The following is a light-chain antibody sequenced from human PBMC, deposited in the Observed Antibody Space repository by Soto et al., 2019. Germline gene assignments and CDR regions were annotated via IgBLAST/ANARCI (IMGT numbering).Light chain of an antibody. CDR3: QQYYSSPWT. V-gene: IGKV4-1*01. CDR2: WAS. J-gene: IGKJ1*01. Sequence: DIVMTQSPDSLAVSLGERATINCKSSQSLLNSSNNKNRLSWHQQKPGQPPKLLIYWASTRESGVPDRFSGSGFGTDFPLTISSLQAEDVAIYYCQQYYSSPWTFGQGTKVEIK. CDR1: QSLLNSSNNKNR.